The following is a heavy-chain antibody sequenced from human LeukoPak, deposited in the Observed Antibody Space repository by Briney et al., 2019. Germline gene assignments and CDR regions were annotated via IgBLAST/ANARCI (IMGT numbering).Heavy chain of an antibody. J-gene: IGHJ5*01. CDR2: ISATSGRT. CDR3: AKGPRSNWYSAWFGS. CDR1: GFTFNNYA. D-gene: IGHD2-15*01. Sequence: PGGSLRLSCAASGFTFNNYAMTWVRQAPGKGLEWVSAISATSGRTYYTDSVKGRFTISRDNSKNRLYLQMNSLRVEDTAVYFCAKGPRSNWYSAWFGSWGQGTLVTVSS. V-gene: IGHV3-23*01.